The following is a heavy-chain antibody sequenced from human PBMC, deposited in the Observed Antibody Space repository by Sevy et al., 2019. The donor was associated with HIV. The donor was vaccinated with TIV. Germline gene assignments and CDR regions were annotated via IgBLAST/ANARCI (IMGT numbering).Heavy chain of an antibody. CDR3: ATETCGSGIWYRSWFAP. V-gene: IGHV4-61*01. J-gene: IGHJ5*02. CDR1: GGSVSSGSYY. Sequence: SETLSLTCTVSGGSVSSGSYYWSWIRQPPGKGLEWIGYIYYSGRTNYNPSLKTRVTISVDTSKNQFSLQLSSVTTADTAVYNCATETCGSGIWYRSWFAPWGQGTLVTASS. CDR2: IYYSGRT. D-gene: IGHD2-15*01.